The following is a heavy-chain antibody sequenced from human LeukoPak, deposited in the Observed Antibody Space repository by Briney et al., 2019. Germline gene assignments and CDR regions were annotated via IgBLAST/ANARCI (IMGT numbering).Heavy chain of an antibody. Sequence: SETLSLTCTVSGDSVNNHFWSWIRQSPGKGLEWIGYINYSGTTNYKPSLKTRVSMSADTSKNQFSLKVTPVTAADTAVYYCARAPRESNGYSDAFDIWGQGTIVTVSA. CDR1: GDSVNNHF. J-gene: IGHJ3*02. D-gene: IGHD3-22*01. CDR3: ARAPRESNGYSDAFDI. CDR2: INYSGTT. V-gene: IGHV4-59*02.